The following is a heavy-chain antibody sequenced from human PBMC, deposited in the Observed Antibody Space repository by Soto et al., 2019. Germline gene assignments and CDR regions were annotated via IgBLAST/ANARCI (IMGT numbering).Heavy chain of an antibody. Sequence: PGGSLRLSCAASGFTFSNAWMSWVRQAPGKGLEWVGRIKSKTDGGTTDYAAPVKGRFTISRDDSKNTLYLQMNSLKTEDTAVHYCTTGYDFWSGYFDYWGQGTLVTVSS. CDR3: TTGYDFWSGYFDY. CDR2: IKSKTDGGTT. J-gene: IGHJ4*02. V-gene: IGHV3-15*01. D-gene: IGHD3-3*01. CDR1: GFTFSNAW.